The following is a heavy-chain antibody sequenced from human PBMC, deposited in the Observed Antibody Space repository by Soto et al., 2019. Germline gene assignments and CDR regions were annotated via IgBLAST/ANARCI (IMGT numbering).Heavy chain of an antibody. CDR3: AKYAIGRITIFGVVMANYFDY. CDR2: ISSGGGST. Sequence: VQLVASGGGLVQPGGSLRLSCADSGLTFSSYEMNWVRQAPGKGLEWVSYISSGGGSTYYADSVKGRFTISRDNSKNTLYLQMNSLRAEDTAVYYCAKYAIGRITIFGVVMANYFDYWGQGTLVTVSS. J-gene: IGHJ4*02. CDR1: GLTFSSYE. D-gene: IGHD3-3*01. V-gene: IGHV3-23*04.